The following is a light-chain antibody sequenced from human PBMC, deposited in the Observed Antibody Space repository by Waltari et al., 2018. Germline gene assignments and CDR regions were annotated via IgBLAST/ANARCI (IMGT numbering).Light chain of an antibody. CDR3: QVWEGSSDHYV. Sequence: VLTQPASVSVAPGKTARITCEGTNIGGKTVHWYQLRPGQAPVLVVHDDSDRPSGIPERFSGSNSGNTATLTISGVEVGDEGDYYCQVWEGSSDHYVFGTGTAVSV. CDR1: NIGGKT. J-gene: IGLJ1*01. V-gene: IGLV3-21*03. CDR2: DDS.